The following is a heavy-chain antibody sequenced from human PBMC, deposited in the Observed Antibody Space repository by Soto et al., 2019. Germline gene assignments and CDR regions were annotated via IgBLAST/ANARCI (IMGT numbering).Heavy chain of an antibody. CDR2: INSDGSST. D-gene: IGHD2-8*01. CDR3: ARVHDCTNGVCYDAFDI. CDR1: GFTFSSYW. Sequence: VGSLRLSCAASGFTFSSYWMHWVRQAPGKGLVWVSRINSDGSSTSYADSVKGRFTISRDNAKNTLYLQMNSLRAEDTAVYYCARVHDCTNGVCYDAFDIWGQGTMVTVSS. J-gene: IGHJ3*02. V-gene: IGHV3-74*01.